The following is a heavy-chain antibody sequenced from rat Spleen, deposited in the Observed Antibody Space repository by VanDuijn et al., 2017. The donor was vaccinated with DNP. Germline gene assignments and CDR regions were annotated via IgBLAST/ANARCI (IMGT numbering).Heavy chain of an antibody. D-gene: IGHD1-2*01. Sequence: EVQLVESGGGLVQPGRSLKLSCAASGFTFSDYYMAWVRQAPTEGLEWVATISYDGRNTYYRDSVKGRFTISRDNAKSTLYLQMDSLRSEDTATYYWATSDSYGFAYWGQGTLVTVSS. V-gene: IGHV5-7*01. CDR1: GFTFSDYY. CDR3: ATSDSYGFAY. CDR2: ISYDGRNT. J-gene: IGHJ3*01.